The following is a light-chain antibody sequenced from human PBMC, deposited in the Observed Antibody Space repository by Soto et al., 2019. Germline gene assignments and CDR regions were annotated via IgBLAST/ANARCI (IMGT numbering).Light chain of an antibody. V-gene: IGLV2-14*01. CDR2: DVS. J-gene: IGLJ3*02. CDR1: SSDVGGYNY. CDR3: SSYTSSIHWV. Sequence: QPASVSGSPGQSITISCTGTSSDVGGYNYVSWYQQHPGKAPKLMIYDVSNRPSGVSNRFSGSKSGNTASLTISGLQAEDEADYYCSSYTSSIHWVFGGGTKLTVL.